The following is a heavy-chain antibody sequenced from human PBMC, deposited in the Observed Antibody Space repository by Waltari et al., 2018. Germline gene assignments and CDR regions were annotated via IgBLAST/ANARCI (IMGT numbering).Heavy chain of an antibody. CDR1: GGSISSHY. CDR2: IYYSGST. CDR3: ARLIRWQSRGDFDY. J-gene: IGHJ4*02. D-gene: IGHD4-17*01. V-gene: IGHV4-59*11. Sequence: QVQLQESGPGLVKPSETLSLTCTVSGGSISSHYWSWIRQPPGKGLEWIGYIYYSGSTDYNPSLKVRVTISVDTSKNQFSLKLSSVTAADTAVYYCARLIRWQSRGDFDYWGQGTLVTVSS.